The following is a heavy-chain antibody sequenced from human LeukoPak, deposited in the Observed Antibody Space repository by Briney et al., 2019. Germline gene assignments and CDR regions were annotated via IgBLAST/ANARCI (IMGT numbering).Heavy chain of an antibody. J-gene: IGHJ4*02. CDR2: INSDGSST. CDR1: GFTFSSHW. Sequence: PGGSLRLSCGASGFTFSSHWMHWVRQAPGKGLVWVSRINSDGSSTSYADSVKGRFTISRDNAKNTLYLQMNSLRAEDTAVYYCARDLSYSSVWYLCDYWGQGTLVTVSS. CDR3: ARDLSYSSVWYLCDY. V-gene: IGHV3-74*01. D-gene: IGHD6-19*01.